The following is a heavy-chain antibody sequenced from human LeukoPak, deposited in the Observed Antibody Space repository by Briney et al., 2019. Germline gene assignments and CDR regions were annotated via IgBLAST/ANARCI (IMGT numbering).Heavy chain of an antibody. CDR2: INSDAANT. CDR1: GFTLSSFW. V-gene: IGHV3-74*01. Sequence: GGSLRLSCATSGFTLSSFWMHWVRQPPGKGLVWVSRINSDAANTNYADSVKGRFTISRDNTKNTVYLQMNSLGAEDTAVYYCARGGWGSSVHFDTWGQGALVTVSS. D-gene: IGHD3-10*01. CDR3: ARGGWGSSVHFDT. J-gene: IGHJ4*02.